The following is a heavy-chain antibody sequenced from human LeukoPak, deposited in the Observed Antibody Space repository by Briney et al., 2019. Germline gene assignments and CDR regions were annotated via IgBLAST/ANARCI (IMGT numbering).Heavy chain of an antibody. J-gene: IGHJ3*01. CDR1: GFTFNSYS. Sequence: KAGGSLRLSCGASGFTFNSYSMNWVRQAPGKGLGWVASILGSGSEFFHADSVKGRYTISRDNSKNSLFLQMNSLRVEDTAVYYCAKVQSDIVGAMFFSFDVWGQGTMVSVSS. CDR2: ILGSGSEF. CDR3: AKVQSDIVGAMFFSFDV. V-gene: IGHV3-21*06. D-gene: IGHD1-26*01.